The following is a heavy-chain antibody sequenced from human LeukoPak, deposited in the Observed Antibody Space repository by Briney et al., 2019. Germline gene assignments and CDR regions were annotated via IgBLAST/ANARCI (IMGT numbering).Heavy chain of an antibody. Sequence: GGSLRLSCVASGFTFSGYTMSWVRQAPGKGLEWISAVSASGDKTYYADSVKGRFTISRDNANNSVYLQMNSLRADDTAIYYCARGGTGAFDDWGQGTLVTVSS. D-gene: IGHD2-8*02. CDR3: ARGGTGAFDD. J-gene: IGHJ4*02. CDR1: GFTFSGYT. CDR2: VSASGDKT. V-gene: IGHV3-23*01.